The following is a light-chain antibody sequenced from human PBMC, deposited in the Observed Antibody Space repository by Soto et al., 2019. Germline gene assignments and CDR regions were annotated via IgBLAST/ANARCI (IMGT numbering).Light chain of an antibody. CDR1: SSDVVGYNY. CDR3: TSYACSNSFFYV. Sequence: QSALTQPPSASGSPGQSVTISCTGTSSDVVGYNYVSWYQQHPGKAPKLMIYEGSKRPSGVPDRFSGSKSGNTSSLTVSGLQSEDEADYYCTSYACSNSFFYVFGTGTKVTVL. V-gene: IGLV2-8*01. CDR2: EGS. J-gene: IGLJ1*01.